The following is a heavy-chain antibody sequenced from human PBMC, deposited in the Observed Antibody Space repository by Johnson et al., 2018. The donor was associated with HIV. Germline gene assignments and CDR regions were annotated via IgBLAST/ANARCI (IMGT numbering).Heavy chain of an antibody. CDR2: IRSKAYGGTT. V-gene: IGHV3-49*04. Sequence: VQLVESGGGLVQPGRSLRLSCIVSGFIFGDYAMSWVRQAPGKGLEWVGFIRSKAYGGTTEYAASVKGRFTISRDDSKSIAYLQMNSLKTEDTAVYYCAAREPKLGCYAFDIWGQGTMVTVSS. CDR1: GFIFGDYA. D-gene: IGHD1-14*01. CDR3: AAREPKLGCYAFDI. J-gene: IGHJ3*02.